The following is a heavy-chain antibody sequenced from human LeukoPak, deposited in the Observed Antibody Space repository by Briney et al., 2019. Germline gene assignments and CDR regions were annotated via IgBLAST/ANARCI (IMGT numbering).Heavy chain of an antibody. CDR1: GGSISSSSYY. CDR2: IYYSGST. D-gene: IGHD5-18*01. CDR3: ARGLKQLNYFDY. Sequence: SETLSLTCTVSGGSISSSSYYWGWIRQPPGKGLEWIGSIYYSGSTYYNPSLKSRVTISVDTSKNQFSLKLSSVTAADTAVYFCARGLKQLNYFDYWGQGTLVTVSS. V-gene: IGHV4-39*01. J-gene: IGHJ4*02.